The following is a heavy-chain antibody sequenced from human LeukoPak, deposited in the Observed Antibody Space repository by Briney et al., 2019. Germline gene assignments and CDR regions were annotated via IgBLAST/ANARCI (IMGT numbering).Heavy chain of an antibody. J-gene: IGHJ5*02. Sequence: SETLSLTCTVSGGSISSYYWSWIRQPPGKGLEWIGYIFYSGSTNYNPSLKSRVTISVDTSKNQFSLKLYSVTAADTAVYYCAREGYCSGGTCSNWSDPWGQGTLVTVSS. CDR2: IFYSGST. V-gene: IGHV4-59*01. CDR1: GGSISSYY. CDR3: AREGYCSGGTCSNWSDP. D-gene: IGHD2-15*01.